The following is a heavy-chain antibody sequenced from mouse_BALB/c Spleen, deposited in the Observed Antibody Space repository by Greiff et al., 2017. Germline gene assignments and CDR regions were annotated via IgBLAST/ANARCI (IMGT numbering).Heavy chain of an antibody. Sequence: QGQLQQSGAELARPGASVKLSCKASGYTFTSYWMQWVKQRPGQGLEWIGAIYPGDGDTRYTQKFKGKATLTADKSSSTAYMQLSSLASEDSAVYYCARSITTVVAHWYFDVWGAGTTVTVSS. V-gene: IGHV1-87*01. CDR1: GYTFTSYW. J-gene: IGHJ1*01. D-gene: IGHD1-1*01. CDR3: ARSITTVVAHWYFDV. CDR2: IYPGDGDT.